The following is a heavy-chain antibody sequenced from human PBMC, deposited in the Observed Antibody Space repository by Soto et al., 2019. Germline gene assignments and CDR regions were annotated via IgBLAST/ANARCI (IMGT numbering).Heavy chain of an antibody. D-gene: IGHD6-6*01. V-gene: IGHV4-31*03. Sequence: SETLSLTCTVSGGSISSGGYYWSWIRQHPGKGLEWIGYIYYSGSTYYNPSLKSRVTISVDTSKNQFSLKLSSVTAADTAVYYCARDLRRTAARRGGYFDYWGQVTLVTVSS. CDR1: GGSISSGGYY. CDR2: IYYSGST. CDR3: ARDLRRTAARRGGYFDY. J-gene: IGHJ4*02.